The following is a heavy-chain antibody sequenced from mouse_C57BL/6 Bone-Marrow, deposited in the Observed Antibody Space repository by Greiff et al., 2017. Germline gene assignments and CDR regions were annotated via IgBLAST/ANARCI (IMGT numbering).Heavy chain of an antibody. D-gene: IGHD2-2*01. J-gene: IGHJ3*01. V-gene: IGHV1-64*01. Sequence: VQLQQPGAELVKPGASVKLSCKASGYTFTSYWMHWVKQRPGQGLEWIGKINPSSGSTNYNEKFKSKATLTVDKSSSTAYMQLNSLTSEDSAVYYCARSGTGYLFAYWGQGTLVTVSA. CDR2: INPSSGST. CDR3: ARSGTGYLFAY. CDR1: GYTFTSYW.